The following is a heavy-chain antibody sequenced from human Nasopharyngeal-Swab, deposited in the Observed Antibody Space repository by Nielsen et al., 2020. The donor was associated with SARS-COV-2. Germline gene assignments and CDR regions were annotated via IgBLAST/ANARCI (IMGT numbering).Heavy chain of an antibody. D-gene: IGHD1-26*01. CDR3: ASYYVGVDGQKRFDD. Sequence: SETLSLTCAVSGDSLSSGNWWSWVRQPPGKGLEWIGQIYDIGSATYNPSLKSRVTISIDRSENQFSLNLHSVTAADTGVYYCASYYVGVDGQKRFDDWGQGTLVTVSS. CDR2: IYDIGSA. V-gene: IGHV4-4*02. CDR1: GDSLSSGNW. J-gene: IGHJ4*02.